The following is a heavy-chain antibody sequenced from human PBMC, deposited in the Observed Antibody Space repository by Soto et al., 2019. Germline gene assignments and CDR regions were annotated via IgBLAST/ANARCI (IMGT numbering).Heavy chain of an antibody. CDR1: GGSITSSNYY. CDR3: ARVVTCTGATCPWVDY. CDR2: IYYSGDT. J-gene: IGHJ4*02. Sequence: QLLESGPGLVKPSETLSLTCTVSGGSITSSNYYWGWIRQPPGKGLEWIGNIYYSGDTYYNPSLKSRVTISVDTSKNQFSLKLSSVTAADTAVHYCARVVTCTGATCPWVDYWGQGTLVTVSS. V-gene: IGHV4-39*01. D-gene: IGHD2-8*02.